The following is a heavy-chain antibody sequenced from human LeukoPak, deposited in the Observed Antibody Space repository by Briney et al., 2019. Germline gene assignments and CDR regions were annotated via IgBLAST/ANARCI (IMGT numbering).Heavy chain of an antibody. CDR3: ASRTFSSGSYCDY. V-gene: IGHV1-69*04. CDR1: GGTFSSYA. D-gene: IGHD1-26*01. J-gene: IGHJ4*02. Sequence: SVKVSCKASGGTFSSYAISWVRQAPGQGLAWMGRIIPILGIANYAQKFQGRVTITADKSTSTAYMELSSLRSEDTAVYYCASRTFSSGSYCDYWGQGTLVTVSS. CDR2: IIPILGIA.